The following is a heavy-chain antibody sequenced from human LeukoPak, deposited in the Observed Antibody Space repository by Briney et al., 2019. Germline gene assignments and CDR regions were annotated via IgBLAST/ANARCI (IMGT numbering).Heavy chain of an antibody. CDR2: IYYSGST. Sequence: PSETLSLTCTVSGGSISSYYWSWIRQPPGKGLEWIAYIYYSGSTNYNPSLKSRVTISVDTSKNQFSLKLSSVTAADTAVYYCARVAYSGWYAHDYWGQGTPLTVSS. V-gene: IGHV4-59*01. J-gene: IGHJ4*02. D-gene: IGHD6-19*01. CDR1: GGSISSYY. CDR3: ARVAYSGWYAHDY.